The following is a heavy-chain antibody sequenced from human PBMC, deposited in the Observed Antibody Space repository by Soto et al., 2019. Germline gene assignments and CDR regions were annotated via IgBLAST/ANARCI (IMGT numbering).Heavy chain of an antibody. CDR1: GFTFSSYA. Sequence: GGSLRLSCAASGFTFSSYAMHWVRQAPGKGLEWVAVISYDGSNKYYADSVKGRFTISRDNSKNTLYLQMNSLRAEDTAVYYCAREAHIVATITWAHDAFDIWGQGTMVTVSS. CDR3: AREAHIVATITWAHDAFDI. CDR2: ISYDGSNK. J-gene: IGHJ3*02. V-gene: IGHV3-30-3*01. D-gene: IGHD5-12*01.